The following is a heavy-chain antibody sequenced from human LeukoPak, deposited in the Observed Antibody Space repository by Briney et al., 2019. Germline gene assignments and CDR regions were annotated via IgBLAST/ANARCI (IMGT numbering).Heavy chain of an antibody. J-gene: IGHJ6*04. CDR3: ARDLSGYCSSTSCYYGMDV. Sequence: SETLSLTCTVSGGSISSCYWSWIRQPPGKGLEWIGYIYYSGSTNYNPSLKSRVTISVNTSKNQFSLKLSSVTAADTAVYYCARDLSGYCSSTSCYYGMDVWGKGTTVTVSS. V-gene: IGHV4-59*01. D-gene: IGHD2-2*03. CDR2: IYYSGST. CDR1: GGSISSCY.